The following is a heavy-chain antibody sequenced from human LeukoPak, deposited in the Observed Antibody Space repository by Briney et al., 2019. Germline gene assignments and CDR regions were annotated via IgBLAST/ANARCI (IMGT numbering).Heavy chain of an antibody. CDR3: ARAKDGGSSWYRGLDP. V-gene: IGHV1-2*04. Sequence: ASVKVSCKASGYTFTGYYMHWVRQAPGQGLEWMGWINPNSGGTDYAQKFQGWVTMTRDTSISTAYMELSRLRSDDTAVYYCARAKDGGSSWYRGLDPWGQGTLVTVSS. CDR2: INPNSGGT. J-gene: IGHJ5*02. CDR1: GYTFTGYY. D-gene: IGHD6-13*01.